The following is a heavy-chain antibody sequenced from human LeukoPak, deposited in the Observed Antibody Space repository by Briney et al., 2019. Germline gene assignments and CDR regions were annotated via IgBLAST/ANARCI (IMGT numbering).Heavy chain of an antibody. D-gene: IGHD3-16*01. CDR1: GFTFSSYG. CDR2: ISYDGSNK. J-gene: IGHJ4*02. V-gene: IGHV3-30*18. CDR3: AKDWGSSPLDY. Sequence: GRSLRLSCAASGFTFSSYGMHWVRQAPGKGLDWVAVISYDGSNKYYADSVKGRFTISRDNSKNTLYLQMNSLRAEDTAVYYCAKDWGSSPLDYWGQGTLVTVSS.